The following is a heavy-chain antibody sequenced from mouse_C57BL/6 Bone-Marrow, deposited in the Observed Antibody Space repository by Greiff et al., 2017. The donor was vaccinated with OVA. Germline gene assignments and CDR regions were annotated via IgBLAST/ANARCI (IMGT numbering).Heavy chain of an antibody. J-gene: IGHJ4*01. Sequence: QVQLQQPGAELVKPGASVKMSCKASGYTFTSYWITWVKQRPGQGLEWIGDIYPGSGSTNYNEKFKSKATLTVDQSSSTAYMQLSSLTSEDSAVYYWARGGMITTGYYYAMDYWGQGTSVTVSS. CDR3: ARGGMITTGYYYAMDY. D-gene: IGHD2-4*01. CDR1: GYTFTSYW. CDR2: IYPGSGST. V-gene: IGHV1-55*01.